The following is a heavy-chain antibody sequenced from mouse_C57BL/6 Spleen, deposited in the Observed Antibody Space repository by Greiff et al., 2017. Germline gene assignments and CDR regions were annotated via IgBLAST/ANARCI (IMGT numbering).Heavy chain of an antibody. CDR1: GYTFTDYY. CDR3: ARFSRTGPYWYFDV. D-gene: IGHD4-1*01. CDR2: INPYNGGT. V-gene: IGHV1-19*01. Sequence: EVQLQQSGPVLVKPGASVKMSCKASGYTFTDYYMNWVKQSHGKSLEWIGVINPYNGGTSYNQKFKGKATLTVDKSSSTAYMELNSLTSEDSAVYYCARFSRTGPYWYFDVWGTGTTVTVSS. J-gene: IGHJ1*03.